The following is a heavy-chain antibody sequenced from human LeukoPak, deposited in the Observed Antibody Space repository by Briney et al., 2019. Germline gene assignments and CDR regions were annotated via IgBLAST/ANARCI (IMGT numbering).Heavy chain of an antibody. D-gene: IGHD6-13*01. Sequence: PSETLSLTCTVSGGSISGYYWGWIRQPPGKGLEWIGSIYYSGSTYYNPSLKSRVTISVDTSKNQFSLKLSSVTAADTAVYYCARHDSSLPSEYFQHWGQGTLVTVSS. J-gene: IGHJ1*01. V-gene: IGHV4-39*01. CDR1: GGSISGYY. CDR3: ARHDSSLPSEYFQH. CDR2: IYYSGST.